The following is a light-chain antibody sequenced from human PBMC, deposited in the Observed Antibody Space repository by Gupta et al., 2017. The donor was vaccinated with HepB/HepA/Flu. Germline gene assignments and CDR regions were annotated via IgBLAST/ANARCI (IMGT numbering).Light chain of an antibody. CDR2: WAS. Sequence: DIVMTQSPVSLAVSLGETATLNCKSSQSVLYSTNKRNYIAWYQKKPGQPPKLLFSWASTRHSGVPDRFVAGGSGTDFTLTINSLQADDVAVYYCQHHYVSPFSFGPGTKVEIK. J-gene: IGKJ3*01. CDR3: QHHYVSPFS. V-gene: IGKV4-1*01. CDR1: QSVLYSTNKRNY.